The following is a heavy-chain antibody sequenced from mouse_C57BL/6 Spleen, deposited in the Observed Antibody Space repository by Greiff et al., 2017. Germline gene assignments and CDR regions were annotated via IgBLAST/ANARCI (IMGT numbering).Heavy chain of an antibody. V-gene: IGHV5-4*01. CDR2: ISDGGSYT. J-gene: IGHJ1*03. Sequence: EVKLEESGGGLVKPGGSLKLSCAASGFTFSSYAMSWVRQTPEKRLEWVATISDGGSYTYYPDNVKGRFTISRDNAKNNLYLQMSHLKSEDTAMYYCARDRRDRYFDVWGTGTTVTVSS. CDR1: GFTFSSYA. CDR3: ARDRRDRYFDV.